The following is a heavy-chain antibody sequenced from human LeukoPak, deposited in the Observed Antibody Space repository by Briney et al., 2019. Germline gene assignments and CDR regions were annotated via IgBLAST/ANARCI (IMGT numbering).Heavy chain of an antibody. CDR3: ARVERQLWLRYPSYWFDP. CDR1: GGSISSSSYY. V-gene: IGHV4-61*05. CDR2: IYYSGST. J-gene: IGHJ5*02. Sequence: SETLSLTCTVSGGSISSSSYYWGWIRQPPGKGLEWIRYIYYSGSTNYNPSLKSRVTISIDTSKNQFSLKLSSVIAADTAVYYCARVERQLWLRYPSYWFDPWGQGTLVTVSS. D-gene: IGHD5-18*01.